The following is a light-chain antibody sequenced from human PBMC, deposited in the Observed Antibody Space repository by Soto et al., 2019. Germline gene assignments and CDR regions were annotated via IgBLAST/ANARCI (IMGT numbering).Light chain of an antibody. J-gene: IGKJ5*01. CDR1: QSVSRS. Sequence: EIVLTQSPSTLSLSPGDRATLSCRASQSVSRSLTWYQQKPGQAPRLLIYDASTRATGIPPRFSGSGSGTDFTLTISSLEPEDFGIFYCLQRADWPKITFGQGTRLEIK. CDR3: LQRADWPKIT. CDR2: DAS. V-gene: IGKV3-11*01.